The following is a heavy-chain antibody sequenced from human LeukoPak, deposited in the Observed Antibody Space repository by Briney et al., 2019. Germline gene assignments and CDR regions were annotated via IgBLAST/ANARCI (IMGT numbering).Heavy chain of an antibody. CDR2: INHSGST. V-gene: IGHV4-34*01. J-gene: IGHJ5*02. CDR3: ARAFNWFDP. CDR1: GGSFSGYY. Sequence: PSETLSLTCAVYGGSFSGYYWSWIRQPPGKGLEWIGEINHSGSTNYNPSLKSRVTISVDTSKNQFSLKLSSVIAADTAVYYCARAFNWFDPWGQGTLVTVSS.